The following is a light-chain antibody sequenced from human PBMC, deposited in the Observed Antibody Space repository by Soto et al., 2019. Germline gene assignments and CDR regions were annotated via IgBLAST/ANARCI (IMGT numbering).Light chain of an antibody. CDR3: GTWDDRLDGNYV. CDR2: DND. Sequence: QSVLTQPPSVSAAPGQQVTIYCSGSSSNIGDNYVSWYQHLPGTAPKLVAYDNDRRPSGIPGRFSGSKSGTSATLVITGLQTGDEADYYCGTWDDRLDGNYVFGTGTKLTVL. J-gene: IGLJ1*01. V-gene: IGLV1-51*01. CDR1: SSNIGDNY.